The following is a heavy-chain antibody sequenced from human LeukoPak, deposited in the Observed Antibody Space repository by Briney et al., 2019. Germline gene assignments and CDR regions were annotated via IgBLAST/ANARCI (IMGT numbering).Heavy chain of an antibody. Sequence: SVKVSCKASGGTFSSYAISWVRQAPGQGLEWMGRIIPIFGTANYAQKFQGRVTITTDESTSTAYMELSSLRSEDTAVYYCASSRLRGYSYGYLELHYWGQGTLVTVSS. CDR2: IIPIFGTA. D-gene: IGHD5-18*01. V-gene: IGHV1-69*05. J-gene: IGHJ4*02. CDR1: GGTFSSYA. CDR3: ASSRLRGYSYGYLELHY.